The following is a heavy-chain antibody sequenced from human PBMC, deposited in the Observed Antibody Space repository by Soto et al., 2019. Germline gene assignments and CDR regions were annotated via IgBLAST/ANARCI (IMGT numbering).Heavy chain of an antibody. Sequence: EVQLVESGGGLIQPGGSLRLSCAGSGVSVKTNYMSWVRQCPGKGLEWVALIESGGSIYHADSVKGRFTISRDNFKNTLSLQMNSLRVEDTAVYYCASTTVWKDAFEIWGQGKLVSVSS. CDR2: IESGGSI. CDR3: ASTTVWKDAFEI. V-gene: IGHV3-53*01. J-gene: IGHJ3*02. CDR1: GVSVKTNY. D-gene: IGHD3-16*01.